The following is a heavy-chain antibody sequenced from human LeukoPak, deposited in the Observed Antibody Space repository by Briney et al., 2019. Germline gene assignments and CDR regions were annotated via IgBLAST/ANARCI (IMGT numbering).Heavy chain of an antibody. D-gene: IGHD3-9*01. CDR1: GGTFSSYA. CDR2: IIPIFGTA. V-gene: IGHV1-69*13. CDR3: ARGYDILTGYSSNWFDP. Sequence: SVKVSCKASGGTFSSYAISWVRQAPGQGLEWMGGIIPIFGTANYAQKFQGRVTITADESTSIAYMELSSLRSEDTAVYYCARGYDILTGYSSNWFDPWGQGTLVTVSS. J-gene: IGHJ5*02.